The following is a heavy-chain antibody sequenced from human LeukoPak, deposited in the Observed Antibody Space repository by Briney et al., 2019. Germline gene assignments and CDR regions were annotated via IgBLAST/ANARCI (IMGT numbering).Heavy chain of an antibody. D-gene: IGHD2-2*01. CDR1: GFTFSNYG. J-gene: IGHJ4*02. CDR3: AKDRGYCTSTTCYALHYFDY. CDR2: ISGSGGST. V-gene: IGHV3-23*01. Sequence: GGSLRLSCAASGFTFSNYGMSWVRQAPGKWLEWVSIISGSGGSTYYADSVKGRFTISRDNSKNTLYLQMNSLRAEDTAVYYCAKDRGYCTSTTCYALHYFDYWGQGTLVTVSS.